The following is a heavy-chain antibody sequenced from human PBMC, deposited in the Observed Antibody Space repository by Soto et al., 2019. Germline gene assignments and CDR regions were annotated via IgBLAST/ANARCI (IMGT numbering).Heavy chain of an antibody. CDR1: GGSFSGYY. CDR2: INHSGST. J-gene: IGHJ4*02. Sequence: QVQLQQWGAGLLKPSETLSLTCAVYGGSFSGYYWSWIRQPPGKGLEWIGEINHSGSTNYNPSLNSRVTITVDTSNNQYSLKLSSVTAAGTAVYYCARMYYYGSGSYYIFDYWGQGTLVTVSS. D-gene: IGHD3-10*01. CDR3: ARMYYYGSGSYYIFDY. V-gene: IGHV4-34*01.